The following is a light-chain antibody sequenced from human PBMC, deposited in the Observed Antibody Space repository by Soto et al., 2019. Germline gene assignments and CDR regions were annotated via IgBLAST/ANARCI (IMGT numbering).Light chain of an antibody. J-gene: IGKJ1*01. V-gene: IGKV3-11*01. CDR1: QSVSSY. CDR3: QQRSNWTWT. Sequence: EIVLTQSPGTLSLSPGERATLSCRASQSVSSYLAWYQQKPGQAPRLLIYDASNRATDIPARFSGSGSGTDFTLTISSLEPEDFAVYYCQQRSNWTWTFGQGTKVDIK. CDR2: DAS.